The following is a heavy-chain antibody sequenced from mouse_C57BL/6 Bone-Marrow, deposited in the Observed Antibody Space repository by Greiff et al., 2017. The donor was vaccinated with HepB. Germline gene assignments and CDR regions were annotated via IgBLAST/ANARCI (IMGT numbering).Heavy chain of an antibody. CDR2: INPNNGGT. D-gene: IGHD1-1*01. V-gene: IGHV1-26*01. Sequence: VQLQQSGPELVKPGASVKISCKASGYTFTDYYMNWVKQSHGKSLEWIGDINPNNGGTSYNQKFKGKATLTVDKSSSTAYMELRSLTSEDSAVYYCARGPFYYGSSRDYFDYWGQGTTLTVSS. J-gene: IGHJ2*01. CDR1: GYTFTDYY. CDR3: ARGPFYYGSSRDYFDY.